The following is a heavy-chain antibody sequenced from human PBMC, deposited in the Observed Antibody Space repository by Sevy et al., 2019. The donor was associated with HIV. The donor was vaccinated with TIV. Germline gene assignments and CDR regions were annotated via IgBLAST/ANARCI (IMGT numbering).Heavy chain of an antibody. CDR3: AKDDLGSIDY. V-gene: IGHV3-30-3*02. CDR2: LSYDDSDE. CDR1: GCIFSTSP. J-gene: IGHJ4*02. Sequence: GGSLRLSCAASGCIFSTSPMHWVRQAPGKGLECVAILSYDDSDENYADSVKGRFTISRDNSKNTLYLQMNSLRTEDTAVYYCAKDDLGSIDYWGQGTLVTVSS. D-gene: IGHD3-10*01.